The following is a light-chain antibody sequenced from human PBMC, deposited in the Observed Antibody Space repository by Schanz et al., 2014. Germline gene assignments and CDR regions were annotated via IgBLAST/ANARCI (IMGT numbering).Light chain of an antibody. CDR3: SSYSSTNTVV. J-gene: IGLJ2*01. V-gene: IGLV2-14*02. Sequence: QSALTQPASVSGSPGQSITISCTGTSSDVGSYNLVSWYQQHPGKAPKLLIYDVSNRPSGVSNRFSGSKSGNTASLTISGLQAEDEAHYYCSSYSSTNTVVFGGGTKLTVL. CDR2: DVS. CDR1: SSDVGSYNL.